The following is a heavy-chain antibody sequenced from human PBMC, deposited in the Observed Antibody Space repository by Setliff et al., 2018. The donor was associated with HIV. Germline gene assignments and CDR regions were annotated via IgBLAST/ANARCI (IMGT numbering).Heavy chain of an antibody. Sequence: SETLSLTCTVSSDSIRAYFWTWVRQPAGKGLEWIGHVYLSGGTNSNPSLKSRVTMSFDTSKNRFSLNLNSVTAADTAVYYCARGLPATNGVWIDYWGQGTLVTVS. CDR3: ARGLPATNGVWIDY. V-gene: IGHV4-4*07. J-gene: IGHJ4*02. CDR1: SDSIRAYF. D-gene: IGHD2-8*01. CDR2: VYLSGGT.